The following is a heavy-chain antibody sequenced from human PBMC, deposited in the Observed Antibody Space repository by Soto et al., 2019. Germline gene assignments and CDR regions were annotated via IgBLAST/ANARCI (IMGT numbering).Heavy chain of an antibody. CDR2: IYWNDER. J-gene: IGHJ5*02. V-gene: IGHV2-5*01. CDR3: VPLSKRGSPFHL. Sequence: QITLKESGPTLVKPTQTLTLTCTFSGMSLSTFGVGVGGIRQPPGKALEWLAVIYWNDERRYRPSLERRLSSAKDTSKNQVVLAVTNMDPGETATYYCVPLSKRGSPFHLWDQGILVTV. CDR1: GMSLSTFGVG.